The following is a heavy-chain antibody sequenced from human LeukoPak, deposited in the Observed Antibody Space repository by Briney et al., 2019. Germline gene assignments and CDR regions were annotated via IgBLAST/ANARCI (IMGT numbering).Heavy chain of an antibody. Sequence: PGGSLRLSCAASGFTVSSNYMSWVRQAPGKGLEWVGHIKSKSDGGAPAHAAPVKGRFTISRDDSENTLYLQMNSLKTEDTAMYFCTTGPFDYWGQGALVTVSS. J-gene: IGHJ4*02. CDR2: IKSKSDGGAP. V-gene: IGHV3-15*01. CDR3: TTGPFDY. CDR1: GFTVSSNY.